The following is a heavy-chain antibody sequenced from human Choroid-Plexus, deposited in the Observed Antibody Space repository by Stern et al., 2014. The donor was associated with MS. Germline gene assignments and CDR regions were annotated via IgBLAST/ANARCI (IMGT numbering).Heavy chain of an antibody. CDR2: ISYDGSN. J-gene: IGHJ4*02. CDR3: AKDRPYLTFFFAF. CDR1: GFSFSSFG. Sequence: VQLVASGGGVVQPGRPLRLSCAASGFSFSSFGMHWVRQAPGKGLEWLALISYDGSNDYADSVKGRFAISSDNSKNTLYLQMNSLRPEATAVYYCAKDRPYLTFFFAFWGRGSRVSSPS. D-gene: IGHD6-6*01. V-gene: IGHV3-30*18.